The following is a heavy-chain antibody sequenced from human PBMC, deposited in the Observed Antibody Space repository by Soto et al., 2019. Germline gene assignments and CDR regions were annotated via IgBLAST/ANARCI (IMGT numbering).Heavy chain of an antibody. J-gene: IGHJ3*02. CDR2: TYYRSKWYN. V-gene: IGHV6-1*01. CDR1: GESVSTNSAT. CDR3: ARGFVTAAGTRGAFDI. D-gene: IGHD6-13*01. Sequence: SQTLSLTCAISGESVSTNSATWDWIRQSPSRGLEWLGRTYYRSKWYNDYAVSVKSRITINPDTSKNQFSLQLNSMTPEDTAVYYCARGFVTAAGTRGAFDIWGQGTMVTVSS.